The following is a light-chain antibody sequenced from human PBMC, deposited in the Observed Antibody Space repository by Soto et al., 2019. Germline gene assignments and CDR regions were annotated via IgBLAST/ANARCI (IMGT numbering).Light chain of an antibody. CDR1: QSVRGIY. J-gene: IGKJ4*01. CDR2: AAS. CDR3: QPYGLPPLT. Sequence: SLLTWERSTVSCRASQSVRGIYLAWYQQKPGQAPRLLIYAASSRATGIPDRFSASGSGTDFTLTISRLEPEDFTGYYCQPYGLPPLTLGAGTKVDIK. V-gene: IGKV3-20*01.